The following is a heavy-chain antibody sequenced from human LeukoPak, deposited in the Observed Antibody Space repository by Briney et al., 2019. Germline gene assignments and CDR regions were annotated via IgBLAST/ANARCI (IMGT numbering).Heavy chain of an antibody. CDR2: ISSSSSYI. J-gene: IGHJ2*01. CDR1: GFTFSSYG. CDR3: ARGRGDCSGGSCYSVIWYFDL. Sequence: PGGSLRLSCAASGFTFSSYGMNWVRQAPGKGLEGVSSISSSSSYIYYADSVKGRFTISRDNAKNSLYLQMNSLRAEDTAVYYCARGRGDCSGGSCYSVIWYFDLWGRGTLVTVSS. V-gene: IGHV3-21*01. D-gene: IGHD2-15*01.